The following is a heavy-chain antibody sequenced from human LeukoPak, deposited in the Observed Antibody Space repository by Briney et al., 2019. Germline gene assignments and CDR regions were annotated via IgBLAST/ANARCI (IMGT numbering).Heavy chain of an antibody. CDR3: ARAHCSGGSCLPNY. J-gene: IGHJ4*02. Sequence: PGGSLRLSCAVSGFTVSSTYMSWVRQAPGKGLEWVSVIYSGGSTYYADSVKGRFTISRDKSKNTVYLQMNSLRAEDTAVYYCARAHCSGGSCLPNYWGQGTLVTVSS. CDR1: GFTVSSTY. V-gene: IGHV3-66*01. CDR2: IYSGGST. D-gene: IGHD2-15*01.